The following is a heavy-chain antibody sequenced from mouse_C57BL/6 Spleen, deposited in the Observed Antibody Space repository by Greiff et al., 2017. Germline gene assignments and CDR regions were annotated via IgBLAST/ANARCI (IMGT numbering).Heavy chain of an antibody. V-gene: IGHV1-5*01. J-gene: IGHJ4*01. Sequence: VQLKQSGTVLARPGASVKMSCKTSGYTFTSYWMHWVKQRPGQGLEWIGAIYPGNSDTSYNQKFKGKATLTAVTSASTAYMELSSLTNEDSAVYYCTRWADAMDYWGQGTSVTVSS. CDR2: IYPGNSDT. CDR3: TRWADAMDY. CDR1: GYTFTSYW.